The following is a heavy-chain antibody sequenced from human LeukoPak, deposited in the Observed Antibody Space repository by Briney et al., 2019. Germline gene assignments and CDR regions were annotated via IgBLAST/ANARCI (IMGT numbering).Heavy chain of an antibody. CDR1: GFTFSSYA. CDR2: ISGSGGGT. CDR3: AKEGEFVRYFDY. Sequence: GSLRLSCAASGFTFSSYAMSWVRQAPGKGLEWVSAISGSGGGTYYADSVKGRFTISRDNSKNTLYLQMNSLRAEDTAVYYCAKEGEFVRYFDYWGQGTLVTVSS. V-gene: IGHV3-23*01. J-gene: IGHJ4*02. D-gene: IGHD6-6*01.